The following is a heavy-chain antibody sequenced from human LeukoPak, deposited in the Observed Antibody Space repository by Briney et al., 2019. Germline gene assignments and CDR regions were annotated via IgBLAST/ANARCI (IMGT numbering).Heavy chain of an antibody. D-gene: IGHD3-22*01. Sequence: SETLSLTCTGSGGSISRGDYYWSWIRQPPGKGLEWVGYMYYSGSTYYNASLKSRVTISVDTSKNQFSLKLSSVTAADTAVYYCARPYYYDSRIDPWGQGTLVTVSS. V-gene: IGHV4-30-4*01. CDR1: GGSISRGDYY. CDR3: ARPYYYDSRIDP. CDR2: MYYSGST. J-gene: IGHJ5*02.